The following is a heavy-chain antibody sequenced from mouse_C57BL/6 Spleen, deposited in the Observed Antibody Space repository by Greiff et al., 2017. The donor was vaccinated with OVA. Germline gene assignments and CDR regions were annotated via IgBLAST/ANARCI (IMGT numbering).Heavy chain of an antibody. CDR3: ARVRGITTVVATAWFAY. D-gene: IGHD1-1*01. V-gene: IGHV5-4*03. CDR1: GFTFSSYA. CDR2: ISDGGSYT. J-gene: IGHJ3*01. Sequence: EVKLMESGGGLVKPGGSLKLSCAASGFTFSSYAMSWVRQTPEKRLEWVATISDGGSYTYYPDNVKGRFTISRDNAKNNLYLQMSHLKSEDTAMYYCARVRGITTVVATAWFAYWGQGTLVTVSA.